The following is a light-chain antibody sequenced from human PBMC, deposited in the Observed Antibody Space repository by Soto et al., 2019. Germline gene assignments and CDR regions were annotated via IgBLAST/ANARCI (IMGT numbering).Light chain of an antibody. CDR1: QAISSY. V-gene: IGKV1-27*01. J-gene: IGKJ1*01. CDR2: AAS. Sequence: DIQMTQSPSSLSTSVGDRVTITCRASQAISSYLAWYQQKPGKVPKLLIYAASTLQSGVPSRFSGSGSGTEFTLTISSLQPEDVATYYCQKYSGAPPTFGQGTKVEIK. CDR3: QKYSGAPPT.